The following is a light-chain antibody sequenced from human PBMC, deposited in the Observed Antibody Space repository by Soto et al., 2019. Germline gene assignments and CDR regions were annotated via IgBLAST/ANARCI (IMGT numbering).Light chain of an antibody. CDR3: QQADTFPLT. CDR2: AAS. J-gene: IGKJ4*01. V-gene: IGKV1D-12*01. Sequence: DIPMTQSPSSVSASVGDRVIITCRASQGISSWLSWYQKKPGEAPNLLIYAASRLQRGVPSRFSGSGSGTDCTLTISSLQPEDFATYYCQQADTFPLTFGGGTKVEIK. CDR1: QGISSW.